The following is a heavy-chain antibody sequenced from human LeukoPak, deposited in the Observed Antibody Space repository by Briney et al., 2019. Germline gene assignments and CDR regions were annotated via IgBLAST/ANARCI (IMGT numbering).Heavy chain of an antibody. Sequence: SETLSLTCAVYGGSFSGYYWSWIRQPPGKGLEWIGEINHSGSTNYNPSLKSRVTISVDTSKNQFSLKLSSVTVADTAVYYCAREEQRKFDYWGQGTLVTVSS. CDR2: INHSGST. V-gene: IGHV4-34*01. J-gene: IGHJ4*02. CDR3: AREEQRKFDY. CDR1: GGSFSGYY. D-gene: IGHD6-25*01.